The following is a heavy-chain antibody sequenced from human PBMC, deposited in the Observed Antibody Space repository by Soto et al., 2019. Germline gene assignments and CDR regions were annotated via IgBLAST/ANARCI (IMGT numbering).Heavy chain of an antibody. CDR2: VNTYNGNP. CDR1: GYTFTNYA. CDR3: ARGLPNRGSPTVGDY. J-gene: IGHJ4*02. V-gene: IGHV1-18*01. Sequence: VSVKVSCKASGYTFTNYAISWARHAPGRGLEWMGWVNTYNGNPNYAQIFQGRITMTTDTSTGTAYMELSSLRSEDTAVYYCARGLPNRGSPTVGDYWGQGTLVTVSS. D-gene: IGHD1-26*01.